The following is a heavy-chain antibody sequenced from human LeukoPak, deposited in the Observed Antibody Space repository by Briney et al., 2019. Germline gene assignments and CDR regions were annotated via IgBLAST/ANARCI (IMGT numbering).Heavy chain of an antibody. CDR2: INHSGST. CDR3: ARGLLPRETYYAFWSGLKGFDP. V-gene: IGHV4-34*01. CDR1: GGSFSGYY. Sequence: SETLSLTCAVYGGSFSGYYWSWIRQPPGKGLEWIGEINHSGSTNYNPSLKSRVTISVDTSKNQFSLKLSSVTAADTAVYYCARGLLPRETYYAFWSGLKGFDPWGQGTLVTVSS. J-gene: IGHJ5*02. D-gene: IGHD3-3*01.